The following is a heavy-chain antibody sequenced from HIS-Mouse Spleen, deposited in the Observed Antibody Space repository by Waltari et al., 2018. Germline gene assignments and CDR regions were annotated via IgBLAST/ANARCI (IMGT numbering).Heavy chain of an antibody. D-gene: IGHD6-19*01. CDR2: ISYDGSNK. CDR3: ARAGDSSGWRDFDY. V-gene: IGHV3-30*04. CDR1: GFTFSSYA. J-gene: IGHJ4*02. Sequence: QVQLVESGGGVVQPGRSLRLSCAASGFTFSSYAMHWVRQAPGKGLEWVAVISYDGSNKYYADSVKGRLTISRDNSKNTLYLQMNSLRAEDTAVYYCARAGDSSGWRDFDYWGQGTLVTVSS.